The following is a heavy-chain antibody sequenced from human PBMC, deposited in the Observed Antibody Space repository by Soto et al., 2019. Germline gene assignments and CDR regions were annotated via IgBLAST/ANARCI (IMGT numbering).Heavy chain of an antibody. CDR1: GFTFDDYA. CDR3: AKARGYSYGYYYYGMDV. CDR2: ISWNSGSI. Sequence: EVQLVESGGGLVQPGRSLRLSCAASGFTFDDYAMHWVRQAPGKGLEWVSGISWNSGSIGYADSVKGRFTISRDNAKNSLYLQMNSLRAEDTALYYCAKARGYSYGYYYYGMDVWGQGTTVTVSS. V-gene: IGHV3-9*01. J-gene: IGHJ6*02. D-gene: IGHD5-18*01.